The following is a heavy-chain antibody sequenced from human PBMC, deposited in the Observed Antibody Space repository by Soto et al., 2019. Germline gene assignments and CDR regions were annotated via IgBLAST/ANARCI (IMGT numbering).Heavy chain of an antibody. J-gene: IGHJ6*03. CDR2: IYSGGST. D-gene: IGHD5-12*01. Sequence: GGSLRLSCAASGFTVSSNYMSWVRQAPGKGLEWVSVIYSGGSTYYADSVKGRFTISRDNSKNTLYLQMNSLRAEDTAVYYCARDRVGGYYFDFSDYYYTDVCGKGTTVTVSS. V-gene: IGHV3-66*01. CDR3: ARDRVGGYYFDFSDYYYTDV. CDR1: GFTVSSNY.